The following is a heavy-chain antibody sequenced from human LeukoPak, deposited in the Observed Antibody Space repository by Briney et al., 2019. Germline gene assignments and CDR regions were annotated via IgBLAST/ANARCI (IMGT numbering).Heavy chain of an antibody. CDR3: ARPSSPYGGSSKEIYFDY. D-gene: IGHD6-6*01. J-gene: IGHJ4*02. CDR2: ISSSSYI. CDR1: GFTFSSYS. Sequence: GGSLRLSCAASGFTFSSYSMNWVRQAPGKGLEWVSSISSSSYIYYADSVKGRFTISRDNAKNSLYLQMNSLRAEDTAVYYCARPSSPYGGSSKEIYFDYWGQGTLVTVSS. V-gene: IGHV3-21*01.